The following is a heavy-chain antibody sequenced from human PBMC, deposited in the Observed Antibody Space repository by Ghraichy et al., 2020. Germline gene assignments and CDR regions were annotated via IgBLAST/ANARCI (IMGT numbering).Heavy chain of an antibody. V-gene: IGHV3-48*02. CDR3: TRDPNALDY. D-gene: IGHD1-1*01. Sequence: GESLRLSCAASGFSFSSYSMNWVRQAPGKGLEWVSYIHKSGGTMYYADSVKGRFTISRDNARSSLDLQMNSLRDDDTAIYYCTRDPNALDYWGQGTLVTVSS. J-gene: IGHJ4*02. CDR1: GFSFSSYS. CDR2: IHKSGGTM.